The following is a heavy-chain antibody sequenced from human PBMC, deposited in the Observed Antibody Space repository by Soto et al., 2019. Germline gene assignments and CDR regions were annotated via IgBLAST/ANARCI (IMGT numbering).Heavy chain of an antibody. D-gene: IGHD1-26*01. V-gene: IGHV5-10-1*01. CDR1: GYSFTSYW. CDR2: IDPSDSYT. J-gene: IGHJ3*02. Sequence: PGESLKIACKGSGYSFTSYWISWVRQMPGKGLEWMGRIDPSDSYTNYSPSFQGHVTISADKSISTAYLQWSSLKASDTAMYYCARSRSGSYHDAFDIWGQGTMVTVSS. CDR3: ARSRSGSYHDAFDI.